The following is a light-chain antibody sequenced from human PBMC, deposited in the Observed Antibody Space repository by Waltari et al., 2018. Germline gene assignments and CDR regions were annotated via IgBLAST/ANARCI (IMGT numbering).Light chain of an antibody. CDR3: QQYNHWPPIT. V-gene: IGKV3-15*01. CDR1: QSVSSN. J-gene: IGKJ5*01. Sequence: EILMTQSPATLSVSPGERATLSCRASQSVSSNLAWYQQKPGQALRLLIYDASTRAPSTPVRFRGSGSGTEFALTISSLQSEDSAVYYCQQYNHWPPITFGQGTRLEIK. CDR2: DAS.